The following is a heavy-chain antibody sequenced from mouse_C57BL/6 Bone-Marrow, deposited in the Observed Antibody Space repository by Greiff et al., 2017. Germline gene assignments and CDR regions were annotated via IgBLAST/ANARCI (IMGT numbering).Heavy chain of an antibody. J-gene: IGHJ3*01. D-gene: IGHD1-1*01. V-gene: IGHV1-64*01. CDR2: IHPNSGST. CDR3: ARSDDGGSWFAY. CDR1: GYTFTSYW. Sequence: VQLQQPGAELVKPGASVKLSCKASGYTFTSYWMHWVKQRPGQGLEWIGMIHPNSGSTNYNEKFKGKATLTVDKSSSTAYMQLSSLTSEDSAVYDCARSDDGGSWFAYWGQGTLVTVSA.